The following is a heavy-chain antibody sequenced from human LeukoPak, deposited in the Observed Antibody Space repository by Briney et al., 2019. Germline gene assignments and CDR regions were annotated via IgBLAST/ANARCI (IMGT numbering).Heavy chain of an antibody. CDR2: IT. CDR3: ARHVRYQQLARLDY. D-gene: IGHD6-13*01. Sequence: SETLSLTCAVYGGSFSGYYWSWIRQPPGKGLEWIGEITNYNPSLKSRVTISVDTSKNQFSLKLSSVTAADTAAYYCARHVRYQQLARLDYWGQRTLVIVSS. V-gene: IGHV4-34*01. CDR1: GGSFSGYY. J-gene: IGHJ4*02.